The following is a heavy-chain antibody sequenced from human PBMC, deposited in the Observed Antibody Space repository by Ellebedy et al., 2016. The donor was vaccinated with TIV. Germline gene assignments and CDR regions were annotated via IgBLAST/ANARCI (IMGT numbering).Heavy chain of an antibody. Sequence: GGSLRLSCEASGIIFSSYWMHWVRQAPGKGLLWVSRINSDGSSTTYADSVKGRFTISRDNAKNTVYLQMNSLRLEDTAVYYCATALGGSYIFDYWGQGTLVTVSS. CDR1: GIIFSSYW. D-gene: IGHD1-26*01. V-gene: IGHV3-74*03. J-gene: IGHJ4*02. CDR3: ATALGGSYIFDY. CDR2: INSDGSST.